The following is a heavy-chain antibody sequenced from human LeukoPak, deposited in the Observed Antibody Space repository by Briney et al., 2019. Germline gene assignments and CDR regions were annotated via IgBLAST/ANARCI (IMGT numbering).Heavy chain of an antibody. Sequence: GGSLRLSCAASGLTFSNYWMSWVRQAPGKGLEWVANIKQDGSEKYYVDSVKGRFTISRDNAQNSLHLQMNSLRAEDTAVYYCARLSSGWYGDFDYWGQGTLVTVSS. V-gene: IGHV3-7*03. D-gene: IGHD6-19*01. J-gene: IGHJ4*01. CDR3: ARLSSGWYGDFDY. CDR1: GLTFSNYW. CDR2: IKQDGSEK.